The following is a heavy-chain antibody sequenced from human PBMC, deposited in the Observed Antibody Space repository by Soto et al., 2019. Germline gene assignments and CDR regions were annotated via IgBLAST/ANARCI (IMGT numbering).Heavy chain of an antibody. CDR2: IGSRTSDI. CDR1: GFTLSRHT. V-gene: IGHV3-21*01. CDR3: VRDYYDTSGYPNTFDM. Sequence: GSLRLSCAASGFTLSRHTMNWVRQAPGKGLEWVSFIGSRTSDIYYADSVKGRFTISRDNAKNSLYLDLTRLRAEDTAVYFCVRDYYDTSGYPNTFDMWGQRTMVTVS. D-gene: IGHD3-22*01. J-gene: IGHJ3*02.